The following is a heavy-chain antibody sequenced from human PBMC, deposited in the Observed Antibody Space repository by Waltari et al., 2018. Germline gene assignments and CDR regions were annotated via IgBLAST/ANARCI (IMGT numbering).Heavy chain of an antibody. Sequence: EVQLVESGGGLVQPGGSLRLSCAASGFSFSAYWMSWVRQAPGKGLEWVARIKQEGSEGHHVDAVKGRFTISRDNAKNSLYLQMGSLRAEDTAVYYCARGGYYWSFDRWGRGTLVTVSS. V-gene: IGHV3-7*01. CDR2: IKQEGSEG. CDR1: GFSFSAYW. D-gene: IGHD5-12*01. CDR3: ARGGYYWSFDR. J-gene: IGHJ2*01.